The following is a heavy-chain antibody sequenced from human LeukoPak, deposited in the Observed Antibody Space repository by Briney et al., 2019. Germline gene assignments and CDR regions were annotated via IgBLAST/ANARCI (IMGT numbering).Heavy chain of an antibody. CDR3: AKDLFTGTTGWFDP. V-gene: IGHV3-23*01. CDR1: GFTFSSYA. J-gene: IGHJ5*02. D-gene: IGHD1-7*01. Sequence: PGGSLRLSCVASGFTFSSYAMSWVRQAPGKGLEWVSCIRDSGDRTYYADSVKGRFTISRDNSKNTLYLQMNSLRAEDPAVYYCAKDLFTGTTGWFDPWGQGTLVTVSS. CDR2: IRDSGDRT.